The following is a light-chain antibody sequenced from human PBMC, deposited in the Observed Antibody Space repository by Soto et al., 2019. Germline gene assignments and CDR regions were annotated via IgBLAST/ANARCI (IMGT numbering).Light chain of an antibody. CDR2: EDK. J-gene: IGLJ2*01. Sequence: NFMLTQPHSVSESPGKTVTISRTRSSGNIASNFVQWFQQRPGSSPITVIYEDKQRPSEVPDRFSGSIDTSSNSASLTISGLQTDDEADYYCQSYDGIIQVFGGGTKLTVL. CDR1: SGNIASNF. V-gene: IGLV6-57*01. CDR3: QSYDGIIQV.